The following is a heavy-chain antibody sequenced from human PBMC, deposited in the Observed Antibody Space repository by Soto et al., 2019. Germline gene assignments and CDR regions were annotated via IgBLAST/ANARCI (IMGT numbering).Heavy chain of an antibody. D-gene: IGHD6-13*01. CDR2: IYPGDSDT. CDR3: ARLGIAEAGTSFFIDY. J-gene: IGHJ4*02. V-gene: IGHV5-51*01. Sequence: KGLEWMGIIYPGDSDTRYSPSFQGQVTISADKSISTAYLQWSSLKASDTAMYYCARLGIAEAGTSFFIDYWGQGTLVTVSS.